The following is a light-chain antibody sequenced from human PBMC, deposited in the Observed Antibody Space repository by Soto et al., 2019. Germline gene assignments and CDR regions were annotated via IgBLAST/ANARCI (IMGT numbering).Light chain of an antibody. CDR3: QQRSNWPPIT. V-gene: IGKV3-11*01. CDR1: QSVSSY. Sequence: EIVLSLSPVALSLYPGERATLSCRASQSVSSYLAWYQQKPGQAPRLLIYDASNRATGIPARFSGSGSGTDFTLTIDNLEPEDFAVYYCQQRSNWPPITFGQRTLLAIK. J-gene: IGKJ5*01. CDR2: DAS.